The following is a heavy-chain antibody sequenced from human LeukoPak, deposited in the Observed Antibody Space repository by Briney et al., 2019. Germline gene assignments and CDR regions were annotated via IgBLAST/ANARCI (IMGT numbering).Heavy chain of an antibody. CDR1: GFTFNNYY. D-gene: IGHD3-3*01. V-gene: IGHV3-11*04. Sequence: GGSLRLSCAASGFTFNNYYMSWIRRAPGKGLEWISYISITGYSTYYADSVKGRCTISRDNAKNSLYLQMDNLRPDDTAFYYCARRYDFWSGLYAWFDPWGQGTLVTVSS. CDR3: ARRYDFWSGLYAWFDP. CDR2: ISITGYST. J-gene: IGHJ5*02.